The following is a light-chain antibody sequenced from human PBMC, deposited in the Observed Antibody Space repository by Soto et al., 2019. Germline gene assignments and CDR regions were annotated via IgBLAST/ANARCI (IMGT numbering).Light chain of an antibody. CDR2: DAS. CDR1: QPISNY. V-gene: IGKV1-9*01. Sequence: DIQLPQSPSFLYASVGDRVTIPCRASQPISNYLAWYQQKPGKAPELLIYDASTLERGVPSRFSDTGSGTEFTLTISSLQPDDFATYYCQQYYRSSITFGQGTRLEIK. J-gene: IGKJ5*01. CDR3: QQYYRSSIT.